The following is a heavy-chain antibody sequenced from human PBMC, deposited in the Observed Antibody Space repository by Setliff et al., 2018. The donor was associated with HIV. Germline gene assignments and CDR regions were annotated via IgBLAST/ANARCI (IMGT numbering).Heavy chain of an antibody. CDR2: SYPSDGRT. CDR1: GYTFTSYY. Sequence: ASVKVSCKASGYTFTSYYLHWLRQAPGQGLEWMGTSYPSDGRTQYAQKFQGRVTMTRDTSTSTAYMELNSLSSEDTAVYYCARLASGGWPLEVFDIWGQGTMVTVS. J-gene: IGHJ3*02. D-gene: IGHD2-15*01. V-gene: IGHV1-46*01. CDR3: ARLASGGWPLEVFDI.